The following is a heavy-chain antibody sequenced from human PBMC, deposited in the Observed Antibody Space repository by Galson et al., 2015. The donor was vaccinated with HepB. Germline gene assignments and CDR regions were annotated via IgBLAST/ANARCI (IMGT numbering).Heavy chain of an antibody. CDR2: IDHSGTA. CDR3: ARFHGISITGQFDY. J-gene: IGHJ4*02. CDR1: GFTVRSKY. D-gene: IGHD3-3*01. V-gene: IGHV4-34*08. Sequence: LRLSCAASGFTVRSKYMNWVRQTPKKGLEWIGEIDHSGTAHYSPSLRSRVTISIDTSKNQFSLSLISVTAADTAVYFCARFHGISITGQFDYWGQGILVTVSS.